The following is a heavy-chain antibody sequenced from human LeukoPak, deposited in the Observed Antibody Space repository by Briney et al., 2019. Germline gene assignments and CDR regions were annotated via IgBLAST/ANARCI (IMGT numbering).Heavy chain of an antibody. Sequence: SETLSLACAVYGGSFSGYYWSWIRQPPGKGLEWIGEINHSGSTNYNPSLKSRVTISVDTSKNQFSLKLSPVTAADTAVYYCARGHIYDSSGYHYWGQGTLVTVSS. D-gene: IGHD3-22*01. CDR1: GGSFSGYY. CDR3: ARGHIYDSSGYHY. CDR2: INHSGST. V-gene: IGHV4-34*01. J-gene: IGHJ4*02.